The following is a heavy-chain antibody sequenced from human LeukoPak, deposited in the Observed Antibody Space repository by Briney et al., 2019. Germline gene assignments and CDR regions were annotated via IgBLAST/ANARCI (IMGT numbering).Heavy chain of an antibody. Sequence: GGSLRLSCAASGFTFSSYSMSWVRQAPGKGLEWVSSITATSTSIYYADSLKGRFTISRDNSKNTLYLQMNSLRAEDTAVYYCARDQEYGDNFASCFDYWGQGTLVTVSS. V-gene: IGHV3-21*01. D-gene: IGHD4/OR15-4a*01. J-gene: IGHJ4*02. CDR1: GFTFSSYS. CDR3: ARDQEYGDNFASCFDY. CDR2: ITATSTSI.